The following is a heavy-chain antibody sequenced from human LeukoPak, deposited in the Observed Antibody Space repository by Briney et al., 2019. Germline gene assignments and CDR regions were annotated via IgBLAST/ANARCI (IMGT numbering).Heavy chain of an antibody. CDR3: ARLVVFAGAFDV. V-gene: IGHV4-31*03. J-gene: IGHJ3*01. CDR1: GDSISRGGYY. Sequence: SQTLSLTCTVSGDSISRGGYYWSWIRQHPGKGLEWIGYIYYSGSTYYSPSLKSRVAILLDTSKNQFSLRLGSVTAADTAVYYCARLVVFAGAFDVWGQGTMVTVSS. D-gene: IGHD3-3*01. CDR2: IYYSGST.